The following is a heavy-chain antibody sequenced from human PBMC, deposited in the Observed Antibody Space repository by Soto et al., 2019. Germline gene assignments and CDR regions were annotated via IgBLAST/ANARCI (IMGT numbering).Heavy chain of an antibody. CDR1: GFTFSSYA. Sequence: GGSLRLSCAASGFTFSSYAMHWVRQAPGKGLEWVAVISYDGSNKYYADSVKGRFTISRDNSKNTLYLQMNSLRAEDTAVYYCARDWEYSRGPNYWGQGTLVTVSS. J-gene: IGHJ4*02. CDR3: ARDWEYSRGPNY. CDR2: ISYDGSNK. V-gene: IGHV3-30-3*01. D-gene: IGHD6-6*01.